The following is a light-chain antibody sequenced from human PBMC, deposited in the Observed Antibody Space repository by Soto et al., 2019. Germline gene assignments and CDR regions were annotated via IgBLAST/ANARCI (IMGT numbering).Light chain of an antibody. CDR3: SSYTSSSSRV. V-gene: IGLV2-14*02. CDR2: EAT. J-gene: IGLJ3*02. CDR1: SSDVGSYNL. Sequence: QSALTQPASVSGSPEQSITISCTGTSSDVGSYNLVSWYQQHPGKAPKVMIYEATKRPSGVSNRFSGSKSGNTASLTIFGLQAEDEGDYYCSSYTSSSSRVFGGGTKLTVL.